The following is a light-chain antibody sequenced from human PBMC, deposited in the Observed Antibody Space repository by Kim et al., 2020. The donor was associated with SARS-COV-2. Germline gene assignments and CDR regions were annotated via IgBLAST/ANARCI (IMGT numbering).Light chain of an antibody. J-gene: IGLJ3*02. CDR1: VLAKKY. V-gene: IGLV3-27*01. CDR3: YSAADNNGV. Sequence: SYELTQPSSVPVSPGQTARITCSGDVLAKKYARWFQQKPGQAPVLVIYKDSERPSGIPERFSGSSSGTTVTLTISGAQVEDEADYYCYSAADNNGVFGGGTKLTVL. CDR2: KDS.